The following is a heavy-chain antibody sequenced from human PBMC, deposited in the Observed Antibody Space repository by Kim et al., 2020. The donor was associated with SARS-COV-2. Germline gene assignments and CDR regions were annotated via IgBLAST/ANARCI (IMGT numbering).Heavy chain of an antibody. V-gene: IGHV1-69*13. CDR2: IIPIFGTA. CDR3: ARGKIRGVSEDQIDY. Sequence: SVKVSCKASGGTFSSYAISWVRQAPGQGLEWMGGIIPIFGTANYAQKFQGRVTITADESTSTAYMELSSLRSEDTAVYYCARGKIRGVSEDQIDYWGQGTLVTVSS. CDR1: GGTFSSYA. D-gene: IGHD3-10*01. J-gene: IGHJ4*02.